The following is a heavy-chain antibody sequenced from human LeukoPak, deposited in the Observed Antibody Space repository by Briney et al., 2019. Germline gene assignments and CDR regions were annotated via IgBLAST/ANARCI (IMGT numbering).Heavy chain of an antibody. D-gene: IGHD3-9*01. J-gene: IGHJ4*02. Sequence: AGGSLRLSCAASGFTFGDYSLHWIREAPGKGLVWVSGISGSGASTYYADSVKGRCTISRDNSKNTLYLQMNSLRAEDTATECCATVILPSQYFSNWGQGTLVTVSS. CDR3: ATVILPSQYFSN. CDR2: ISGSGAST. V-gene: IGHV3-23*01. CDR1: GFTFGDYS.